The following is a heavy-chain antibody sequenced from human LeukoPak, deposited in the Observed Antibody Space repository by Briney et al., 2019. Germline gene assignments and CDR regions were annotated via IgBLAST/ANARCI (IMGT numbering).Heavy chain of an antibody. D-gene: IGHD2-2*01. CDR3: ARGIVVVPAQWNWFDP. Sequence: GSSVKVSCKASGGTFSSYAISWVRQAPGQGLEWMGGIIPIFGTANYAQKFQGRVTITADESTSTAYMELSSLRSEDTAVYYCARGIVVVPAQWNWFDPWGQGTLVTVSS. V-gene: IGHV1-69*01. J-gene: IGHJ5*02. CDR1: GGTFSSYA. CDR2: IIPIFGTA.